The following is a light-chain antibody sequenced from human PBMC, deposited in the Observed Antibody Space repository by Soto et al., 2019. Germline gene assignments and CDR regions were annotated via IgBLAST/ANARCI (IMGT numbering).Light chain of an antibody. V-gene: IGKV3-11*01. Sequence: AVRATQTCRASQSVSRYLAWYHQKPGQAPRLLIYDASYRATGIPARFSGSGSVTDFILTIRSLAPEDFAIHYCKSDRKGINFGTGKRLEIK. J-gene: IGKJ5*01. CDR2: DAS. CDR1: QSVSRY. CDR3: KSDRKGIN.